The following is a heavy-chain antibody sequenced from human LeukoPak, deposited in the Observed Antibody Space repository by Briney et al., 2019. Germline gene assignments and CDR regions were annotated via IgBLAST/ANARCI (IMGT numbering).Heavy chain of an antibody. V-gene: IGHV3-23*01. CDR1: GFTFSSYA. CDR2: ISGSGGST. Sequence: PGGSLRLSCAASGFTFSSYAMSWVRQAAGKGLEWVSAISGSGGSTYYADSVKGRFTISRDNSKNTLYLQMNSLRAEDTAVYYCAKARRSACSSTSCYPFDYWGQGTLVTVSS. D-gene: IGHD2-2*01. J-gene: IGHJ4*02. CDR3: AKARRSACSSTSCYPFDY.